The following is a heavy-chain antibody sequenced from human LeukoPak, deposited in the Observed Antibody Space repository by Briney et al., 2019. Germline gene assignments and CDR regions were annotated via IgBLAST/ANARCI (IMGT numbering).Heavy chain of an antibody. Sequence: GGPLRLSCAASGFTVSSNYMSWVRQPAGKGLEWVSVLYSGGATFYADSVKGRFTISRDTSKNTLYLQMNDLGADDTAVYYCTKLKGWYGEGFFDYWGQGTLVTVSS. D-gene: IGHD6-19*01. V-gene: IGHV3-53*01. CDR1: GFTVSSNY. CDR2: LYSGGAT. CDR3: TKLKGWYGEGFFDY. J-gene: IGHJ4*02.